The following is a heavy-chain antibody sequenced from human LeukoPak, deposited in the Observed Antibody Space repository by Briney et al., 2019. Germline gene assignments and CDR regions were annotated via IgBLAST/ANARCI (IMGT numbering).Heavy chain of an antibody. CDR3: AREDSSPSVSLGSLDY. Sequence: SETLSLTCTVSGGSISSYYWSWIRQPAGKGLEWIGRIYTSGSTNYNPSLKSRVTMSVDTSKNQFSLKLSSVTAADTAGYYCAREDSSPSVSLGSLDYWGQGTLVTVSS. CDR1: GGSISSYY. J-gene: IGHJ4*02. D-gene: IGHD2-15*01. V-gene: IGHV4-4*07. CDR2: IYTSGST.